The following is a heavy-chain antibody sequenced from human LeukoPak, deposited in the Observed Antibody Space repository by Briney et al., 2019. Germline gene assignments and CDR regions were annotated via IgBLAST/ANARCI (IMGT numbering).Heavy chain of an antibody. CDR2: IYTSGST. V-gene: IGHV4-61*02. D-gene: IGHD5-12*01. CDR3: ARDRNGYDFGRYYYYMDV. Sequence: SETLSLTCTVSGGSISSGSYYWSWIRQPAGKGLEWIGRIYTSGSTNYNPSLKSRVTISVDTSKNQFSLKLSSVTAADTAVYYCARDRNGYDFGRYYYYMDVWGKGTTVTVSS. J-gene: IGHJ6*03. CDR1: GGSISSGSYY.